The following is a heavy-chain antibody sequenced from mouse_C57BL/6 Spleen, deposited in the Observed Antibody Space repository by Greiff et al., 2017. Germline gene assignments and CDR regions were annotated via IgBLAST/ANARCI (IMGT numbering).Heavy chain of an antibody. Sequence: VQLKESGPVLVKPGASVKMSCKASGYTFTDYYMNWVKQSHGKSLEWIGVINPYNGGTSYNQKFKGKATLTVDKSSSTAYMELTSLTSEDSAVYYCARRRDYYAMDYWGQGTSVTVSS. J-gene: IGHJ4*01. CDR1: GYTFTDYY. CDR2: INPYNGGT. CDR3: ARRRDYYAMDY. V-gene: IGHV1-19*01.